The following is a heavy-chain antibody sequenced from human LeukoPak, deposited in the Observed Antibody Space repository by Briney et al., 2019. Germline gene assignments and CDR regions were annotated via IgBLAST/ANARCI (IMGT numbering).Heavy chain of an antibody. Sequence: PSETLSLTCAVYGGSFSGHYWSWIRQSPGKGLEWIGKINRSGSTNYNPSLKSRVTISVDTSKNQFSLKLSSVTAADTAVYYCARGIVATWYFDYWGQGTLVTVSS. CDR3: ARGIVATWYFDY. CDR1: GGSFSGHY. V-gene: IGHV4-34*01. J-gene: IGHJ4*02. CDR2: INRSGST. D-gene: IGHD5-12*01.